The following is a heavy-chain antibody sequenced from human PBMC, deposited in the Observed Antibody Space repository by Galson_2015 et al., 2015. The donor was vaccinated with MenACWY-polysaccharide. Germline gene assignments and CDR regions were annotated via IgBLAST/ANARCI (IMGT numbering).Heavy chain of an antibody. CDR2: ISAYNGNT. Sequence: SVKVSCKASGYTFTSYGISWVRQAPGQGLEWMGWISAYNGNTNYAQKLQGRVTMTTDTSTSTAYMELRSLRSDDTAVYYCARDPLKVGYSSGYGPIRGSVHTRTHGENWFDPWGQGTLVTVSS. D-gene: IGHD3-22*01. J-gene: IGHJ5*02. CDR3: ARDPLKVGYSSGYGPIRGSVHTRTHGENWFDP. V-gene: IGHV1-18*01. CDR1: GYTFTSYG.